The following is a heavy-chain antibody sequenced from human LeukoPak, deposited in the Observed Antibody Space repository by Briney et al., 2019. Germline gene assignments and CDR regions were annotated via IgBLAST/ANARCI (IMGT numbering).Heavy chain of an antibody. J-gene: IGHJ6*02. CDR3: ATKAFSGPNYYYYYGMDV. CDR2: MNPNSGNT. V-gene: IGHV1-8*01. CDR1: GYTFTSYD. Sequence: ASVKVSCKASGYTFTSYDINWVRQATGQGLEWMGWMNPNSGNTGYAQKFQGRVTMTRNTSISTAYMELSSLRSEDTAVYYCATKAFSGPNYYYYYGMDVWGQGTTVTVSS. D-gene: IGHD3-3*01.